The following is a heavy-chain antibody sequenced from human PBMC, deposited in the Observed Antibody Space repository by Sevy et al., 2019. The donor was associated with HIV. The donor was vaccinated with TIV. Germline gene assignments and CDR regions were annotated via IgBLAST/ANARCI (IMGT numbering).Heavy chain of an antibody. D-gene: IGHD3-22*01. CDR1: GYTFTSYG. J-gene: IGHJ4*02. V-gene: IGHV1-18*01. CDR2: ISAYNGNT. Sequence: ASVKVSCKASGYTFTSYGISWVRQAPGQGLEWMGWISAYNGNTNYAQKLQGRVTMTTDTSTSTAYMELRSLRSDDTAVYYCARGNYYYDSSGYYAPFDYWGQGTLVSVSS. CDR3: ARGNYYYDSSGYYAPFDY.